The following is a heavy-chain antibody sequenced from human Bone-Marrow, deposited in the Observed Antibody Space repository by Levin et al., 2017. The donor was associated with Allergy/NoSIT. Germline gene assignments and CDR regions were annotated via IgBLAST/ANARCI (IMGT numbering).Heavy chain of an antibody. D-gene: IGHD5/OR15-5a*01. CDR3: AKRVYMSTGYHDH. J-gene: IGHJ4*02. CDR2: IGRDGEDI. V-gene: IGHV3-23*01. CDR1: GFSFSDYA. Sequence: GESLKISCVASGFSFSDYAMSWVRQTPGKGLEGVASIGRDGEDIYYAASVRGRFTISRDNSENVLFLQMSSLSADDTAMYYCAKRVYMSTGYHDHWGRGALVTVSS.